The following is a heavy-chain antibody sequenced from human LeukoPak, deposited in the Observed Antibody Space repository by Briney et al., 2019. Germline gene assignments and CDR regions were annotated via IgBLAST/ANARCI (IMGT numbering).Heavy chain of an antibody. Sequence: GGSLRLSCAGSRFSFNSYWMSWVRQPLGRGLEWVGNIKEDGSDKYYVNSVMGRFTISRDNTKNSLYLQMNNLRAEDTAIYYCARDREGVPAAWGQGTLVTVSS. D-gene: IGHD2-2*01. J-gene: IGHJ5*02. CDR3: ARDREGVPAA. V-gene: IGHV3-7*03. CDR1: RFSFNSYW. CDR2: IKEDGSDK.